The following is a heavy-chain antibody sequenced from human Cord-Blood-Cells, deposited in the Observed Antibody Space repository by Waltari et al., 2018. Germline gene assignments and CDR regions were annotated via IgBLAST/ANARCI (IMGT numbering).Heavy chain of an antibody. Sequence: QVQLQQWGAGLLQPSETLSLTCAVYGGSFSGYYWTWIRQPPGKGLEWIGEINHSGSTNYNPALKSRVTISVDTSKNQFSLKLSSVTAADTAVYYCARGSRVFYSSSSHWYFDLWGRGTLVTVSS. V-gene: IGHV4-34*01. J-gene: IGHJ2*01. D-gene: IGHD6-6*01. CDR3: ARGSRVFYSSSSHWYFDL. CDR1: GGSFSGYY. CDR2: INHSGST.